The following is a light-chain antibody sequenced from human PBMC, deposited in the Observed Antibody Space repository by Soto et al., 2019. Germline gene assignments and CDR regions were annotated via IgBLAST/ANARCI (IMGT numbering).Light chain of an antibody. CDR3: CSYAGSYTLI. CDR1: SSDIGTYNT. J-gene: IGLJ2*01. CDR2: EDT. V-gene: IGLV2-11*01. Sequence: QSVLTQPRSVSGSPGQSVTISCTGTSSDIGTYNTVSWYQQHPGKAPKLMIYEDTKRPSGVSGRFSASKSGNTASLTISGLQAEDAAGYYCCSYAGSYTLIFGGGTKVTVL.